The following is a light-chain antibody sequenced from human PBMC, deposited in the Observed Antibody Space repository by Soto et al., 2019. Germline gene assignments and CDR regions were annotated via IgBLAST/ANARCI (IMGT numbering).Light chain of an antibody. V-gene: IGKV3-11*01. CDR1: QSVSTY. J-gene: IGKJ1*01. Sequence: EIVLTQSPATLSLSPGERATLSCRASQSVSTYLAWYQQKPGQAPRLLIYDGSNRATGIPARFSGSGSGTAFTPPISSRQEDDVAVYYCQQRSNWLWTFGQGTKVEIK. CDR2: DGS. CDR3: QQRSNWLWT.